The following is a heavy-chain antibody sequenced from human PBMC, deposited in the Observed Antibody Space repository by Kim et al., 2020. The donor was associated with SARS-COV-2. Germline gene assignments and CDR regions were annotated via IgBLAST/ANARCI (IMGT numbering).Heavy chain of an antibody. Sequence: GGSLRLSCVASGFTFSTHAMSWVRQSTGTGMEWVSAISGYGNHIYHADSVKGRFTVSRDNARNTLYLQMNSLRAEDTAVYYCVKDTTNVKYYDSRWGMDVWGQGTTVTV. V-gene: IGHV3-23*01. J-gene: IGHJ6*02. CDR1: GFTFSTHA. CDR2: ISGYGNHI. CDR3: VKDTTNVKYYDSRWGMDV. D-gene: IGHD3-22*01.